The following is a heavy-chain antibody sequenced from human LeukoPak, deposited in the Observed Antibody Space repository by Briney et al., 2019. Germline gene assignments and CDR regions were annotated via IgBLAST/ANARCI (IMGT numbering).Heavy chain of an antibody. Sequence: SETLSLTCTVSGGSISSSSYYWGWIRQPPGKGLERIGSIYYSGSTYYNPSFKSRVTISVDTSKNQFSLKLSSVTAADTAVYYCARETITIFSGELNAFDIWGQGTMVTVSS. CDR3: ARETITIFSGELNAFDI. CDR2: IYYSGST. D-gene: IGHD3-9*01. CDR1: GGSISSSSYY. J-gene: IGHJ3*02. V-gene: IGHV4-39*07.